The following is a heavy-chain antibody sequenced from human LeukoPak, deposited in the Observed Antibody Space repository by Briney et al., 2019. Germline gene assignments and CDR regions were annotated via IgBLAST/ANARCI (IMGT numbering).Heavy chain of an antibody. D-gene: IGHD6-13*01. Sequence: GGSLRLSCAASGLTLSLCWVTWPRGAKGQGLRWVANINQDGSEKNYVDSVKGRFTISRDNAKNSLYLQMNSLRAEDTAVYYCARGTIGAPGTDYWGQGTLVTVSS. V-gene: IGHV3-7*01. J-gene: IGHJ4*02. CDR2: INQDGSEK. CDR3: ARGTIGAPGTDY. CDR1: GLTLSLCW.